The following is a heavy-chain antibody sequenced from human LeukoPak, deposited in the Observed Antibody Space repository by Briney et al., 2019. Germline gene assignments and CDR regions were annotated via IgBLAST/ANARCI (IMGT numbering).Heavy chain of an antibody. CDR1: GYSFTSYW. D-gene: IGHD3-10*01. J-gene: IGHJ4*02. CDR3: ARLRITMVRGVSYYFDY. Sequence: GESLKISCKGSGYSFTSYWIGWVRQMPGKGLEWMGIIYPGDSDTRYSPSFQGQVTISADKSISTAYLQRSSLKASDTAMYYCARLRITMVRGVSYYFDYWGQGTLVTVSS. V-gene: IGHV5-51*01. CDR2: IYPGDSDT.